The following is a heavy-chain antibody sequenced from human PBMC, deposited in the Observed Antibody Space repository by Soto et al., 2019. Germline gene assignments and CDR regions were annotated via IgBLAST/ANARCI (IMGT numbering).Heavy chain of an antibody. CDR1: GFTFNTFA. CDR3: ARDGLPDDFRSGGYWFDP. J-gene: IGHJ5*02. CDR2: ISHDGSNK. D-gene: IGHD3-3*01. V-gene: IGHV3-30-3*01. Sequence: QVHLVESGGGVVQPGRSLRLSCAASGFTFNTFALHWVRQAPGKGLEWVALISHDGSNKHYADSVKGRFTISRDNSKNTLYMQMDSLRLEDTALYYCARDGLPDDFRSGGYWFDPWGQGTLVTVSS.